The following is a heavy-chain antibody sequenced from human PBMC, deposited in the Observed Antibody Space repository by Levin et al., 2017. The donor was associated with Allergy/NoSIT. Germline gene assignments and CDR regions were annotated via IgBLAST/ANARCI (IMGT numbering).Heavy chain of an antibody. Sequence: GESLKISCAASGFTFSSYAIHWVRQAPGKGLEWVAVVSYDGTKKNYADSVKGRFTISRDNSEKMVYLQMDSLRTEDTAVYYCAREGMYGNAGCIAGKRWENYFDPWGQGTLVTVSS. CDR1: GFTFSSYA. CDR3: AREGMYGNAGCIAGKRWENYFDP. V-gene: IGHV3-30-3*01. J-gene: IGHJ5*02. CDR2: VSYDGTKK. D-gene: IGHD2/OR15-2a*01.